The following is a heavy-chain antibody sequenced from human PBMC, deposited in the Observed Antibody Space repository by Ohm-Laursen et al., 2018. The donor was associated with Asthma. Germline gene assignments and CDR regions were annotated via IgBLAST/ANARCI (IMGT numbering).Heavy chain of an antibody. J-gene: IGHJ6*02. CDR2: ISYDGSNK. D-gene: IGHD2-15*01. CDR1: GFTFSSYA. Sequence: SLRLSCAASGFTFSSYAMHWVRQAPGKGLEWVAVISYDGSNKYYADSVKGRFTISRDNSKNTLYLQMNSLRAEDTAVYYCARDIEYCSGGSCTGAGMDVWGQGTTVTVSS. V-gene: IGHV3-30-3*01. CDR3: ARDIEYCSGGSCTGAGMDV.